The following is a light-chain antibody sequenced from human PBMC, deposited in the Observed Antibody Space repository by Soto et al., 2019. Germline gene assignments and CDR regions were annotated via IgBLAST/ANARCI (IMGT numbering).Light chain of an antibody. CDR1: QSIGSN. J-gene: IGKJ5*01. Sequence: EIVMTQSPATLSVSPGERATLSCRASQSIGSNLAWYQQKPGQSPRLLIYGASTRATGLPARFSGSGSGTEFTLTISSLQSEDFALYYCQQYNNWPITVGQGTRLEIK. V-gene: IGKV3-15*01. CDR2: GAS. CDR3: QQYNNWPIT.